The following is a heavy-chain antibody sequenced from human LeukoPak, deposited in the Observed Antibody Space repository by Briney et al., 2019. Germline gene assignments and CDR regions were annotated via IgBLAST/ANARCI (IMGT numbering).Heavy chain of an antibody. CDR1: GGSISSYY. D-gene: IGHD6-19*01. CDR2: IYSSGST. CDR3: ARSGGDRGWYYFDY. Sequence: SETLSLTCTVSGGSISSYYWSWIRQPAGKGLEWIGRIYSSGSTDYNPSLKSRVTMSVDTSKNQFSLKLPSITAADTAVYYCARSGGDRGWYYFDYWGQGTLVTVSS. V-gene: IGHV4-4*07. J-gene: IGHJ4*02.